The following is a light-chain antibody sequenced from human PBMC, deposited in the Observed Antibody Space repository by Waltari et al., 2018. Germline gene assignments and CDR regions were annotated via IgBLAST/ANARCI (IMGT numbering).Light chain of an antibody. Sequence: QSALTQPASVSGSPGQSITISCNGTSSDVGGYNYASWYQQHPGKAPKLMIYEVSNRPSGVSNRFSGSKSGNTASLTISGLQAEDEADYYCSSYTSSSTPYVFGTGTKVTVL. CDR2: EVS. J-gene: IGLJ1*01. CDR1: SSDVGGYNY. V-gene: IGLV2-14*01. CDR3: SSYTSSSTPYV.